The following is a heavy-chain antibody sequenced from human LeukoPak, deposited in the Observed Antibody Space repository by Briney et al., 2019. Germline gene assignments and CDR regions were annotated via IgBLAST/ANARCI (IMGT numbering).Heavy chain of an antibody. J-gene: IGHJ4*02. V-gene: IGHV1-69*04. CDR1: GVTFSSYA. Sequence: SVNVSCKASGVTFSSYAISWVRQAAGQGLEGMGRIIPILGRANYAQKFQGRVTITADKSTSTAYMELSSLRSEDTAVYYCARDLEYCSGGSCYYTSFDYWGQGTLVTVSS. D-gene: IGHD2-15*01. CDR3: ARDLEYCSGGSCYYTSFDY. CDR2: IIPILGRA.